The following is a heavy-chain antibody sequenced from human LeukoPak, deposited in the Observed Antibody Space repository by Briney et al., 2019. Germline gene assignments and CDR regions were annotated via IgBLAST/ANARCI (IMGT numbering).Heavy chain of an antibody. CDR1: LFTPSRYG. J-gene: IGHJ5*02. D-gene: IGHD6-19*01. CDR2: ISYAGIIK. Sequence: GGALRHSRVAPLFTPSRYGMHCVRQAPGKGGEGVADISYAGIIKYNRESGKGRFTISRDTSTKTQYMQINGLRADDTAVYCCAKAYGVAGKVSWFDPWGQGTVDSVSS. CDR3: AKAYGVAGKVSWFDP. V-gene: IGHV3-30*18.